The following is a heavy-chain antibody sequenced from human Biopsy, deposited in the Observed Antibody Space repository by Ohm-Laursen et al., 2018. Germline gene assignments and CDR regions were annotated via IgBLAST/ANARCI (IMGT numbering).Heavy chain of an antibody. V-gene: IGHV4-4*07. D-gene: IGHD3-16*01. CDR1: GDSISNSY. CDR3: VRDSRGGHLNTTLITGKNLDS. CDR2: FYSSGSS. Sequence: TLSLTCIVSGDSISNSYWTWIRQPAGKGLEWIGRFYSSGSSSYNPSLKSRVTMSIDASMNQFSLKLTSVTAADTAVYYCVRDSRGGHLNTTLITGKNLDSWGQGILVTVSS. J-gene: IGHJ4*02.